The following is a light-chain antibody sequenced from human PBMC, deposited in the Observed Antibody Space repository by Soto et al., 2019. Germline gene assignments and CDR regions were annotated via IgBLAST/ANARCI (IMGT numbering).Light chain of an antibody. CDR2: EVS. V-gene: IGKV1-5*03. Sequence: DILVTQSPSTLSASVGDRGTISCRVSQSINKGLAWYQHKPGKAPNLLIYEVSTLHSGVPSRFSGSGSGTEFTLTISSLRPDDFATYYCQHYSGDRATFGQGTKVDIK. CDR3: QHYSGDRAT. CDR1: QSINKG. J-gene: IGKJ1*01.